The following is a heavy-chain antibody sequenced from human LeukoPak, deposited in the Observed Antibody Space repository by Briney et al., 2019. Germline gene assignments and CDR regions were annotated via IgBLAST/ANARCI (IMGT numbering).Heavy chain of an antibody. CDR1: GGTFSSYA. V-gene: IGHV1-69*13. D-gene: IGHD2-21*02. CDR2: IIPIFGTA. J-gene: IGHJ6*02. CDR3: ARGPDIVVVTAPIYYYYGMDV. Sequence: SVKVSCKASGGTFSSYAISWVRQAPGQGLEWMGGIIPIFGTANYAQKFQGRATITADESTSTACMELSSLRSEDTAVYYCARGPDIVVVTAPIYYYYGMDVWGQGTTVTVSS.